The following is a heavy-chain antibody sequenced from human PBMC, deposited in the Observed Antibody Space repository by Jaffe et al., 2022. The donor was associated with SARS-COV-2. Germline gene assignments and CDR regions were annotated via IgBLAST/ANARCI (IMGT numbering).Heavy chain of an antibody. CDR1: GFTFNDYA. V-gene: IGHV3-23*01. J-gene: IGHJ4*02. Sequence: EVQLLESGGALIQPGGSLRLSCAAYGFTFNDYAISWVRQAPGKGLEWVSSLSGFSTSTYYADSVKGRFTISRDSSKNTLYLQMNSLRAEDTAIYYCAKNQFFGSGLFDFWGQGTPVTVSS. D-gene: IGHD3-10*01. CDR3: AKNQFFGSGLFDF. CDR2: LSGFSTST.